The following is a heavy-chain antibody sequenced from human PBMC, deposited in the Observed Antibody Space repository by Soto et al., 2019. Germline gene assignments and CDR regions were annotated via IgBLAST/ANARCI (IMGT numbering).Heavy chain of an antibody. Sequence: SGPTLVKPTQTLTLTCTFSGFSLSTSGVGVGWIRQPPGKALEWLALIYWDDDKRYSPSLKSRLTITKDTSKNQVVLTMTNMDPVDTVTYYCAHSSTPHCSGGSCYFGEPSYYYYMDVWGKGTTVTVSS. CDR1: GFSLSTSGVG. CDR2: IYWDDDK. D-gene: IGHD2-15*01. J-gene: IGHJ6*03. V-gene: IGHV2-5*02. CDR3: AHSSTPHCSGGSCYFGEPSYYYYMDV.